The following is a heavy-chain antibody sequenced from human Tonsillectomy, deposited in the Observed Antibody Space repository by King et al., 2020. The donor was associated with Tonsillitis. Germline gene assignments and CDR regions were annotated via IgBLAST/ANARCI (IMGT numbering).Heavy chain of an antibody. D-gene: IGHD3-22*01. Sequence: VQLVESGGGVVQPGRSLRLSCAASGFTFSTYGIHWVRQAPGKGLEWVALISYDGSNKYYADPVRGRFTISRDTSNNTVYLQMNSLRAEDTAVYYCARAYYYDTSRTPDYWGQGTLITVCS. J-gene: IGHJ4*02. CDR2: ISYDGSNK. CDR3: ARAYYYDTSRTPDY. CDR1: GFTFSTYG. V-gene: IGHV3-33*05.